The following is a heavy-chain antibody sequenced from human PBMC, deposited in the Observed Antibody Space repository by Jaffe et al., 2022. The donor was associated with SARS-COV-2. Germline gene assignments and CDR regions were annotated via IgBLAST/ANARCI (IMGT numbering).Heavy chain of an antibody. CDR2: IYWNDDK. Sequence: QITLKESGPTLVKPTQTLTLTCTFSGFSLSTSGVGVGWIRQPPGKALEWLALIYWNDDKRYSPSLKSRLTITKDTSKNQVVLTMTNMDPVDTATYYCAHIPLKPIVVVPAATFWGFDYWGQGTLVTVSS. D-gene: IGHD2-2*01. J-gene: IGHJ4*02. CDR3: AHIPLKPIVVVPAATFWGFDY. V-gene: IGHV2-5*01. CDR1: GFSLSTSGVG.